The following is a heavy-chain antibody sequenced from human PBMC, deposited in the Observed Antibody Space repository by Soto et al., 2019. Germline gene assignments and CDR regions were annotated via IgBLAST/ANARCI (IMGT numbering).Heavy chain of an antibody. Sequence: EVQLVESGGGLVQPGGSLRLSCAPSGFTVSSNYMSWVRQAPGKGLEWGSVIYSGGSTYYADSVKGRFSIFRDNSKNTLYLQMISLRAEDTAVYYCARDAPYGDYFDYWGQGTLVTVSS. CDR2: IYSGGST. V-gene: IGHV3-66*01. CDR1: GFTVSSNY. D-gene: IGHD4-17*01. J-gene: IGHJ4*02. CDR3: ARDAPYGDYFDY.